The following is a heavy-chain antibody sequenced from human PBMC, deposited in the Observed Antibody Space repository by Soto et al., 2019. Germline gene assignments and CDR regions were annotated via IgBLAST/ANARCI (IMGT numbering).Heavy chain of an antibody. J-gene: IGHJ4*02. D-gene: IGHD3-22*01. CDR3: TRDDTFDY. Sequence: EVQLVESGGGLVEPGGSLRLSCAASGFTFNNAWMNWVRQAPGEGLEWVARIKSYTNGGTTNYAAPVKGRFTISRDDSKNTLHLQMNSLKIEDTAMYFCTRDDTFDYWGQGTLVTVSS. V-gene: IGHV3-15*07. CDR2: IKSYTNGGTT. CDR1: GFTFNNAW.